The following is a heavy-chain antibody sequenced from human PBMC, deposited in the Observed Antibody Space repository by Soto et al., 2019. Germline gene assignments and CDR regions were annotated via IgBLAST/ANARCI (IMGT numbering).Heavy chain of an antibody. CDR3: VKHPGSAKTYYYNMDV. CDR1: GFTFSSYV. J-gene: IGHJ6*02. D-gene: IGHD3-10*01. V-gene: IGHV3-23*01. Sequence: EVHLLESGGGLVQPGGSLRLSCATSGFTFSSYVMTWVRQAPGMGLDWVAVINYIGRTTFHAQSVKGRFTISRNNSMNTVFPPMDRLRAEDTAAYYYVKHPGSAKTYYYNMDVWGLGTTVIVSS. CDR2: INYIGRTT.